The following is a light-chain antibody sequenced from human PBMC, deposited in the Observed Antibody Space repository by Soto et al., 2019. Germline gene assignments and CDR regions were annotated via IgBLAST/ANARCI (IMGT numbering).Light chain of an antibody. J-gene: IGLJ2*01. CDR1: SSNIGAGSD. Sequence: QSVLTQPPSVSGAPGQRVTISCTGSSSNIGAGSDVHWYQQVPGTAPKLLIYGNYNRPSGVPDRFSGSKSGTSASLAITGLRAEDEADYYCQSYDSSLSGSRVFGGGTKLTVL. CDR2: GNY. V-gene: IGLV1-40*01. CDR3: QSYDSSLSGSRV.